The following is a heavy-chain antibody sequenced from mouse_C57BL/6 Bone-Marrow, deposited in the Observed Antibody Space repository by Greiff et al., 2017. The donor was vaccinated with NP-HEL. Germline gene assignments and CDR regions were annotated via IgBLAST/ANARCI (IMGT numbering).Heavy chain of an antibody. CDR3: ARSWRGNYGAMDY. V-gene: IGHV1-69*01. D-gene: IGHD2-1*01. Sequence: QVQLQQPGAELVMPGASVKLSCKASGYTFTSYWMHWVKQRPGQGLEWIGELDPSDSYTNYNQQFKGKSTFTVYKSSSADYMQLSSLTAEDSAVYYCARSWRGNYGAMDYWGQGTSVTVSS. J-gene: IGHJ4*01. CDR1: GYTFTSYW. CDR2: LDPSDSYT.